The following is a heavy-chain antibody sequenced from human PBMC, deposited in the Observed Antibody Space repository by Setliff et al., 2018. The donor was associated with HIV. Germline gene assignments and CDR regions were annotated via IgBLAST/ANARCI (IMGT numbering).Heavy chain of an antibody. CDR3: ARARGSRPPLSDYYYGMDV. Sequence: ASVKVSCKASGYTFTTYGITWVRQAPGQGLEWMGWISAYNDNTNYAQKLQGRVTMTTDTSTSTAYMELRSLRSDDTAVYYCARARGSRPPLSDYYYGMDVWGQGTTVTVS. D-gene: IGHD1-26*01. V-gene: IGHV1-18*01. J-gene: IGHJ6*02. CDR1: GYTFTTYG. CDR2: ISAYNDNT.